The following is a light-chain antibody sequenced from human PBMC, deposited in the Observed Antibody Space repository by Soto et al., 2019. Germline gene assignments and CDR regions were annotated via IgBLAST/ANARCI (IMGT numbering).Light chain of an antibody. Sequence: QSALTQPASVSGSPGQSITISCTGTSSDVGYYNLVYWYQQHPGKAPKLMIYEDTKRPSGVSNRFSGSKSGNTASLTISGFQAEDEADYYCFSYAGSSPADVFGTGTKLTVL. J-gene: IGLJ1*01. CDR1: SSDVGYYNL. V-gene: IGLV2-23*01. CDR2: EDT. CDR3: FSYAGSSPADV.